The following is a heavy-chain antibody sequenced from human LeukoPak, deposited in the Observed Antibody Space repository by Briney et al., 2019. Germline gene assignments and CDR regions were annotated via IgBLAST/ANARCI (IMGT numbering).Heavy chain of an antibody. J-gene: IGHJ6*02. CDR1: GYTFTSYD. D-gene: IGHD3-10*01. V-gene: IGHV1-8*01. CDR3: ARIRTYCYGSGRTSYYYYGMDV. CDR2: MNPNSGNT. Sequence: RVASVKVSCKASGYTFTSYDINWVRQATGQGLEWMGWMNPNSGNTGYAQKFQGRVTMTRNTSISTAYMELSSLRSEDTAVYYCARIRTYCYGSGRTSYYYYGMDVWGQGTTVTVSS.